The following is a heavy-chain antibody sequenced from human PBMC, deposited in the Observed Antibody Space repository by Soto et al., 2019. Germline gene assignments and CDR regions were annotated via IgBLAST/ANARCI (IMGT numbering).Heavy chain of an antibody. V-gene: IGHV3-13*01. CDR3: ARGGETNYFESSGWLDY. CDR2: IGSGGDT. D-gene: IGHD3-22*01. J-gene: IGHJ4*02. Sequence: EVQLVESGGGLVQPGGSLRLSCTASGFNFSTYDMHWVRQATGKGLEWVSIIGSGGDTYYPGSVKGRLTVSRENAKSYFYLQVDSLRAEDTAVYYCARGGETNYFESSGWLDYWGQGTLVTVSS. CDR1: GFNFSTYD.